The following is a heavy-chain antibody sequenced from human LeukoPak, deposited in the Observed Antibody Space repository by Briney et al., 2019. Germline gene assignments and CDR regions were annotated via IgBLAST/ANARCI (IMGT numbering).Heavy chain of an antibody. CDR3: ARGRRWLQGRAFFDT. CDR1: SGSGDYFTDYY. D-gene: IGHD5-24*01. J-gene: IGHJ5*02. CDR2: INHSGST. V-gene: IGHV4-34*01. Sequence: SETLSLTCAVQSGSGDYFTDYYWSWIRQPPRKGLEWIGEINHSGSTYYNPSLKSRVTISVDTSKNQFSLKLTSVTAADTAVFYCARGRRWLQGRAFFDTWGQGTLVTVSS.